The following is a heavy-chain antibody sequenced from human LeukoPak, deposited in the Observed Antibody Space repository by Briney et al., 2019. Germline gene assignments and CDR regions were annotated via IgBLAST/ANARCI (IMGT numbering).Heavy chain of an antibody. V-gene: IGHV3-21*01. CDR2: ISSSSSYI. Sequence: GGSLRLSCAASGFTFSSYRMNWVRQAPGKGLEWVSSISSSSSYIYYADSVKGRFTISRDNAKNSLYLQMNSLRAEDTAVYYCARDIKDYYDSSGSFDYWGQGTLVTVSS. CDR1: GFTFSSYR. CDR3: ARDIKDYYDSSGSFDY. D-gene: IGHD3-22*01. J-gene: IGHJ4*02.